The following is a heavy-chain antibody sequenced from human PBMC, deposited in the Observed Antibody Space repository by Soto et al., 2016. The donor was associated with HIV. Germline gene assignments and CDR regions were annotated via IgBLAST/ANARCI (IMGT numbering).Heavy chain of an antibody. J-gene: IGHJ4*02. CDR2: ISADGHTT. CDR3: AKIGSWIELWAYFDY. V-gene: IGHV3-43*02. D-gene: IGHD5-18*01. Sequence: QLVESGGGVVQPGGSLRLSCAASGFTFDDYAMHWVRQAPGKGLEWVSLISADGHTTYYADSVKGRFTISRDNRENSLYLQMNSLRAEDTALYYCAKIGSWIELWAYFDYWGQGTLVTVSS. CDR1: GFTFDDYA.